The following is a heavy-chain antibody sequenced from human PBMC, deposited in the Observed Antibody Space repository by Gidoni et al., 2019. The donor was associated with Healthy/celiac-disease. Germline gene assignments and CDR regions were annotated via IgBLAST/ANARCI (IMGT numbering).Heavy chain of an antibody. CDR1: GFTFDDYA. Sequence: EVQLVASGGGLVQPGRSLRLSCAASGFTFDDYAMHWVRHAPGKGLEWVSGISWNSGSIGYADSVKGRFTISRDNAKNSLYLQMNSLRAEDTALYYCAKAGGDGYNKENDAFDIWGQGTMVTVSS. D-gene: IGHD5-12*01. J-gene: IGHJ3*02. CDR3: AKAGGDGYNKENDAFDI. V-gene: IGHV3-9*01. CDR2: ISWNSGSI.